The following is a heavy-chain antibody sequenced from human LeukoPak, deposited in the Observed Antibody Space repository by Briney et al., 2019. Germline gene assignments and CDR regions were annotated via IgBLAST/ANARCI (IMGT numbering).Heavy chain of an antibody. D-gene: IGHD3-22*01. CDR1: GFTFSSYG. CDR3: AKDPPRSRAIVDAFDI. Sequence: GGSLRLSCAASGFTFSSYGMIWVRQAAGKGLEWVSVISNSGSRTDYADSAKGRFTISRDNSQNTLYLQMNSLRAADTAVYYCAKDPPRSRAIVDAFDIWGQGTLVTVSS. J-gene: IGHJ3*02. V-gene: IGHV3-23*01. CDR2: ISNSGSRT.